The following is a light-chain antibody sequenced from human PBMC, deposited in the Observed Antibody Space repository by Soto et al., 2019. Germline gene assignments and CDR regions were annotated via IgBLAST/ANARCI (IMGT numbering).Light chain of an antibody. Sequence: QSVLTQPPPASGTPGHRVTISCSGSSSNIGRNTVSWYQHLPRTAPKLLIYNNGQRPSGVHDRFSASKSGTSASLAISWLQSDDEAYYYCAAWDDGLNGYVFGTGTKVTVL. CDR3: AAWDDGLNGYV. J-gene: IGLJ1*01. CDR2: NNG. V-gene: IGLV1-44*01. CDR1: SSNIGRNT.